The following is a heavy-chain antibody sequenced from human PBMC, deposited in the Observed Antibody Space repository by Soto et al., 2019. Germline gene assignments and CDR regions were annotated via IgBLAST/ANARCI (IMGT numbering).Heavy chain of an antibody. D-gene: IGHD3-10*01. Sequence: EVQLVESGGGLVKPGGSLRLSCAASGFTFSSYSMNWVRQAPGKGLEWVSSISSSSSYIYYADSVKGRFTISRDNAKNSLYLQMNSLRAEDTAVYYCARDPLGITEGSPFDYWGQGTLVTVSS. CDR1: GFTFSSYS. CDR2: ISSSSSYI. CDR3: ARDPLGITEGSPFDY. V-gene: IGHV3-21*01. J-gene: IGHJ4*02.